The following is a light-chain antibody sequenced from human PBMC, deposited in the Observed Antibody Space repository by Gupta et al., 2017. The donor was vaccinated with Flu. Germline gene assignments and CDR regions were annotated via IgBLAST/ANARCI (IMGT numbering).Light chain of an antibody. Sequence: QSVLTQPPSVSGAPGQRVTISCTWSSSNIGAGSDAHWYQQLPGTAPKLLIYGNNNRPSGVPDRFSGSKSGTSASLAITGLQAEDEADYYCQSYDISLSGSVVFGGGTKLTVV. CDR1: SSNIGAGSD. CDR2: GNN. V-gene: IGLV1-40*01. J-gene: IGLJ2*01. CDR3: QSYDISLSGSVV.